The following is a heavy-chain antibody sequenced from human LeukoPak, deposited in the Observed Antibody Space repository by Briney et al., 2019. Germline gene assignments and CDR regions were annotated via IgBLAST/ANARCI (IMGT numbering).Heavy chain of an antibody. CDR2: INHSGST. D-gene: IGHD3-16*01. CDR3: ARGGGQPRQYNWFDP. J-gene: IGHJ5*02. V-gene: IGHV4-34*01. CDR1: GGSFSGYY. Sequence: SETLSLTCAVYGGSFSGYYWSWIRQPPGKGLEWIGEINHSGSTNYNPSLKSRVTISVDTSKNQFSLKLSSVTAADTAVYYCARGGGQPRQYNWFDPWGQGTLVTLSS.